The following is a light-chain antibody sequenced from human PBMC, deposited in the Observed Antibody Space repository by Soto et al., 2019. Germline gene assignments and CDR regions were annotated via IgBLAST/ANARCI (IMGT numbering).Light chain of an antibody. CDR2: HAS. CDR1: PSANSN. J-gene: IGKJ3*01. Sequence: EIVMTQSPATLSVSPGERATLSCRASPSANSNLAWYQQKPGQAPRLLIYHASARAIGIPARFSGSGSGTEFTLTISSLQSEDFAVYYCQQYNNCPFTFGPGTKVYIK. CDR3: QQYNNCPFT. V-gene: IGKV3-15*01.